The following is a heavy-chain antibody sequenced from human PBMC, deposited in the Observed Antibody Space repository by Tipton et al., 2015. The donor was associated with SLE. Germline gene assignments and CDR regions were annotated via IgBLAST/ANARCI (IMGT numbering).Heavy chain of an antibody. CDR2: IYYSGST. Sequence: GLVKPSETLSLTCTVSGGSISSHYWSWIRQPPGKGLEWIGYIYYSGSTNYNPSLKSRVTISVDTSKNQLSLRLSSVTAADTAVYYCARERAEYYGSGSYFEYWGQGTLVTVSP. V-gene: IGHV4-59*11. CDR1: GGSISSHY. D-gene: IGHD3-10*01. J-gene: IGHJ4*02. CDR3: ARERAEYYGSGSYFEY.